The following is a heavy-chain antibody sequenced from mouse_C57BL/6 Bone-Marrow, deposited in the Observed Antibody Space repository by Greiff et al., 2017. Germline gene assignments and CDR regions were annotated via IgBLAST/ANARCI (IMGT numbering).Heavy chain of an antibody. CDR3: ARIALAIWDYFDY. Sequence: QVTLKESGPGILQPSQTLSLTCSFSGFSLSTFGMGVGWIRQPSGKGLEWLAHIWWDDDKYYNPALKSRLTLSKDTSKNQVFLKSANVDTADTATYYCARIALAIWDYFDYWGQGTTLTVSS. CDR2: IWWDDDK. D-gene: IGHD4-1*01. J-gene: IGHJ2*01. V-gene: IGHV8-8*01. CDR1: GFSLSTFGMG.